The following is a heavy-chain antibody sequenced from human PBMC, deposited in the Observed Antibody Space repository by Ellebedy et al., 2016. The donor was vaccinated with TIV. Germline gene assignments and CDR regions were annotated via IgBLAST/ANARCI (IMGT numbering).Heavy chain of an antibody. D-gene: IGHD1-26*01. Sequence: GGSLRLXXAASGFTFTNYAMNWVRQAPRKGLEWVSSISASGGNTYYADSVKGRFTISRDNSKNTLYLQMNSLRAEDTAVYYCAKSGTYPHWYFDLWGRGTLVAVSS. CDR1: GFTFTNYA. J-gene: IGHJ2*01. V-gene: IGHV3-23*01. CDR3: AKSGTYPHWYFDL. CDR2: ISASGGNT.